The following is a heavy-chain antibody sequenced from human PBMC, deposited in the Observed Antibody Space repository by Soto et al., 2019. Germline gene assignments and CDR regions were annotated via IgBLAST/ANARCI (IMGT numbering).Heavy chain of an antibody. V-gene: IGHV3-7*01. CDR1: GFTFSSYW. J-gene: IGHJ6*02. CDR3: AREVPGDFDRLYYYYGMDV. D-gene: IGHD3-9*01. CDR2: IRQDGSGK. Sequence: LRLSCAASGFTFSSYWMSWVRQAPGKGLEWVANIRQDGSGKYYVDSVKGRFTISRDNAKNSLYLQMNSLRAEDTAVYYCAREVPGDFDRLYYYYGMDVWGQGTTVTVSS.